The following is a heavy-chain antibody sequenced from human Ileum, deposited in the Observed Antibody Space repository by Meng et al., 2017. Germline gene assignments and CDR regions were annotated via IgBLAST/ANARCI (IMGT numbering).Heavy chain of an antibody. CDR1: GFTFTYYE. J-gene: IGHJ3*01. CDR3: ATPLYSSSWSGSYTLDV. V-gene: IGHV3-48*03. CDR2: SHSAGSPT. Sequence: GESLKISCAAPGFTFTYYEMNWVRQAPGKGLEWISYSHSAGSPTYYADSVKGRFTISKDNAKNSACLQMNSLRAEDTAIYYCATPLYSSSWSGSYTLDVWGQGTLVTVSS. D-gene: IGHD6-13*01.